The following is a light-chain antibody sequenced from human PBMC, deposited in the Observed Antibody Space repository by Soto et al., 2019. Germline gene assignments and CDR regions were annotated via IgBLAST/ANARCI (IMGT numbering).Light chain of an antibody. CDR2: DAS. Sequence: IVLTQSPAALSLSPGATATLSCRASQSVTTSLVWYQQKPGQAPRLLIYDASNRATGIPDRFSGSGSGTDFTLTISNLQAEDVAVYYCQQYYNVPLTFGGGTKVDIK. J-gene: IGKJ4*01. CDR3: QQYYNVPLT. V-gene: IGKV3-11*01. CDR1: QSVTTS.